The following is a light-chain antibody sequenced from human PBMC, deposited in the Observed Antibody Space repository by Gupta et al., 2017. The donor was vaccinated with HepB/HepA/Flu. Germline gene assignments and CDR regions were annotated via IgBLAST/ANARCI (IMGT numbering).Light chain of an antibody. CDR1: QSISSY. Sequence: DIQMTQSPSSLSASVGDRVTITCRASQSISSYLNWYQQKPGKAPTLLIYAASSLQSGVPSRFSGSGSGTEFTLTTSSLQPEDFATYYCKQSDRTFGQGTKVEIK. CDR3: KQSDRT. CDR2: AAS. J-gene: IGKJ1*01. V-gene: IGKV1-39*01.